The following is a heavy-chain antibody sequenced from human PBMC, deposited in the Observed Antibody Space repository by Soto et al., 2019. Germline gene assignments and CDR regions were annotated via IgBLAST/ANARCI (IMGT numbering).Heavy chain of an antibody. V-gene: IGHV1-2*02. CDR1: GYTFTGYY. J-gene: IGHJ6*02. Sequence: ASVKVSCKASGYTFTGYYMHWVRQAPGQGLEWMGWINPNSGGTNYAQKFQGRVTMTRDTSISTAYMELSRLRSDDTAVYYCAVGGVVVVAAWADYYYYGMDVWGQGTTVTVSS. D-gene: IGHD2-15*01. CDR3: AVGGVVVVAAWADYYYYGMDV. CDR2: INPNSGGT.